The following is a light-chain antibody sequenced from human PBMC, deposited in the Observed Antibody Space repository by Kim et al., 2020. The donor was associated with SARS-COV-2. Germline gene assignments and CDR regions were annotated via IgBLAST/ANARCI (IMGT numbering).Light chain of an antibody. Sequence: DIVMTQSPDSLAVSLGERATINCKSSQSVLYSSNNKNYLAWYQQKPGQPPKLLIYWASTRESGVPDRFSGSGSGTDFTLTISSLQAEDVAVYYCQKYYSTPPVYTFGQGTKLEI. CDR3: QKYYSTPPVYT. V-gene: IGKV4-1*01. J-gene: IGKJ2*01. CDR1: QSVLYSSNNKNY. CDR2: WAS.